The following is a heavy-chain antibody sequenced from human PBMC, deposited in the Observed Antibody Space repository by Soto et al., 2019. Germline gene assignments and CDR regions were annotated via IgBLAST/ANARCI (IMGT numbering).Heavy chain of an antibody. CDR1: GGTFSSYA. CDR3: ARHGYSSASAPLYYYGMDV. Sequence: QVQLVQSGAEVKKPGSSVKVSCKASGGTFSSYAISWVRQAPGQGLEWMGGIIPIFGTANYAQKFQGRVTITADESTSTAYMELSSLRAEDTAVYYCARHGYSSASAPLYYYGMDVWGQGTTVTVSS. D-gene: IGHD6-6*01. CDR2: IIPIFGTA. J-gene: IGHJ6*02. V-gene: IGHV1-69*01.